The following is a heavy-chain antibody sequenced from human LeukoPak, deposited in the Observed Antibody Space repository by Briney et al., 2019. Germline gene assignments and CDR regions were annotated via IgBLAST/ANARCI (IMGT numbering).Heavy chain of an antibody. Sequence: GGSLRLSCAASGFTVSSNYMSWVRQAPGKGLEWVAVISYDGSNKYYADSVKGRFTISRDNSKNTLYLQMNSLRAEDTAVYYCARYYYDSSGYHLFDYWGQGTLVTVSS. CDR3: ARYYYDSSGYHLFDY. V-gene: IGHV3-30-3*01. CDR1: GFTVSSNY. D-gene: IGHD3-22*01. J-gene: IGHJ4*02. CDR2: ISYDGSNK.